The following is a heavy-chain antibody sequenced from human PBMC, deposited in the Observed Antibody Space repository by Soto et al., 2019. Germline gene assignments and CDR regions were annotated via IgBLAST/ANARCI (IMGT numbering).Heavy chain of an antibody. J-gene: IGHJ4*02. Sequence: PGGSLRLSCAASGFTFSSYGMHWVRQAPGKGLEWVAVISYDGSNKYYADSVKGRFTISRDNSKNTLYLQMNSLRAEDTAVYYCAKEQEGYSSGWYVGYWGQGTLVTVSS. CDR3: AKEQEGYSSGWYVGY. V-gene: IGHV3-30*18. CDR2: ISYDGSNK. CDR1: GFTFSSYG. D-gene: IGHD6-19*01.